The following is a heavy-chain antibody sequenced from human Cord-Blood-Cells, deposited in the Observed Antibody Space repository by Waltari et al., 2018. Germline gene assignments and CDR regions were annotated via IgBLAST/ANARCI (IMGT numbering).Heavy chain of an antibody. CDR1: GYTFTGYY. J-gene: IGHJ3*02. CDR2: INPNSGGT. D-gene: IGHD7-27*01. Sequence: QVQLVQSGAEVKKPGASVKVSCKASGYTFTGYYMHWLRQAPGQGLEWMGWINPNSGGTNYAQKFQGRVTMTRDTSISTAYMELSRLRSDDTAVYYCAREMNWGFGTTDAFDIWGQGTMVTVSS. V-gene: IGHV1-2*02. CDR3: AREMNWGFGTTDAFDI.